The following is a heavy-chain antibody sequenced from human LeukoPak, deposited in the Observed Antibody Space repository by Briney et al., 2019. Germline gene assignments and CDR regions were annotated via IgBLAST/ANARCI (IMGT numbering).Heavy chain of an antibody. CDR3: ARDEGYCSSTSCYAQDY. Sequence: AVKVTCKGCGGIFSSYAISWVRPPPGKGVAWVGRIIYIFGIANYAQKFQVRVTITADKSTSTAYMELSSLRSEDTAVYYCARDEGYCSSTSCYAQDYWGQGALVTVSS. D-gene: IGHD2-2*01. V-gene: IGHV1-69*04. J-gene: IGHJ4*02. CDR2: IIYIFGIA. CDR1: GGIFSSYA.